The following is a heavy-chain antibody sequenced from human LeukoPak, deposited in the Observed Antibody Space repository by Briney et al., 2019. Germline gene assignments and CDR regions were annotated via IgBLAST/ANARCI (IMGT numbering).Heavy chain of an antibody. CDR3: ARDTYDSII. V-gene: IGHV3-7*01. D-gene: IGHD3-22*01. Sequence: GGSLRLSCAASSGFTFSDNWMSRVRQAPGKGLEWVANIKQDGSEKYYVDSVKGRFTISRENAKNSLYLQMNSLRAEDTAVYYCARDTYDSIIWGQGTLVTVSS. J-gene: IGHJ4*02. CDR2: IKQDGSEK. CDR1: GFTFSDNW.